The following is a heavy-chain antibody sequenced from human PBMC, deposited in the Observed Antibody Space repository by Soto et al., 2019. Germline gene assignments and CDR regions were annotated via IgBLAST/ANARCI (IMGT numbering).Heavy chain of an antibody. V-gene: IGHV3-30-3*02. Sequence: GGSLRLSCAASGFTFSNYAMHWVRQAPGKGLEWMAVISYDGSNKYYADSVKGRFTISRDKSKNTLYLQMNSLKAEDTAVYYCAKRSVTHDFDYLCLENVVTVSA. CDR3: AKRSVTHDFDY. D-gene: IGHD4-17*01. J-gene: IGHJ4*01. CDR2: ISYDGSNK. CDR1: GFTFSNYA.